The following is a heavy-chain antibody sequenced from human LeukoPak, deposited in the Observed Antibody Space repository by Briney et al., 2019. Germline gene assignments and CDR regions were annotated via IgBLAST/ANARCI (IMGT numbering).Heavy chain of an antibody. CDR2: IIPIFGTA. CDR3: AKGSQEGTEKIAVAGTTAVARYGMDV. J-gene: IGHJ6*02. Sequence: SVKVSCKASGGTFSSYAISWVRQAPGQGLEWMGGIIPIFGTANYAQKFQGRVTITADESTSTAYMELSSLRAEDTAVYYCAKGSQEGTEKIAVAGTTAVARYGMDVWGQGTTVTVSS. CDR1: GGTFSSYA. D-gene: IGHD6-19*01. V-gene: IGHV1-69*01.